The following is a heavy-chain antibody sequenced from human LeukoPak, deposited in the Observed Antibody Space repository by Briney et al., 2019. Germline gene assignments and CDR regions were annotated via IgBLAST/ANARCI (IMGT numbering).Heavy chain of an antibody. V-gene: IGHV3-11*01. D-gene: IGHD3-16*01. Sequence: GGSLRLSCAASGFTFSDYYLSWIRQAPGKGLEWVSYISNSGSTIYYADSVKGRFTISRDNAKNSLYLQMNSLRAEDTAVYYCARVGDPYFFDYWGQGTLVTVSS. J-gene: IGHJ4*02. CDR2: ISNSGSTI. CDR3: ARVGDPYFFDY. CDR1: GFTFSDYY.